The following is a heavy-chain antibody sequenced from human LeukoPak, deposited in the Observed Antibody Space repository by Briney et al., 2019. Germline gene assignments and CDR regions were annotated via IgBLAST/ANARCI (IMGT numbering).Heavy chain of an antibody. CDR2: FDPEDGET. Sequence: ASVKVSCKVSGYTLTELSMHWVRQAPGKGLEWMGGFDPEDGETIYAQKFQGRATMTEDTSTDTAYMELSSLRSEDTAVYYCATVDSSGWDNFDYWGQGTLVTVSS. CDR1: GYTLTELS. CDR3: ATVDSSGWDNFDY. J-gene: IGHJ4*02. D-gene: IGHD6-19*01. V-gene: IGHV1-24*01.